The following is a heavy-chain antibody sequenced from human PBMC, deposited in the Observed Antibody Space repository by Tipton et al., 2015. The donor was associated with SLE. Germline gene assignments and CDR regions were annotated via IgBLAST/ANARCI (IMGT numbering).Heavy chain of an antibody. D-gene: IGHD6-13*01. V-gene: IGHV4-38-2*02. CDR3: ASSNGYSSSWYGPYNWFDP. J-gene: IGHJ5*02. CDR2: VYHSGTT. CDR1: GYSISSGYY. Sequence: TLSLTCTVSGYSISSGYYWGWIRQPPGKGLEWIGSVYHSGTTYYKPSLKSRLIISVDTSKNQFSLKLSSVTAADTAVYYCASSNGYSSSWYGPYNWFDPWGQGTLVTVSS.